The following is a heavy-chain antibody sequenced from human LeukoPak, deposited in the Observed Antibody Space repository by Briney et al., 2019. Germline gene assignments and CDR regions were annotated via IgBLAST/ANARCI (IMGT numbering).Heavy chain of an antibody. V-gene: IGHV3-48*01. CDR1: GYTFSYYT. CDR3: TGDLDY. D-gene: IGHD3-10*01. J-gene: IGHJ4*02. Sequence: PGGSLRLSCGASGYTFSYYTMNWVRQAPGKGPEWISYISSGGSVMHYADSVKGRFTISRDNVENSLYLQMNSLRVEDTAVYYCTGDLDYWGKGGVVTVSS. CDR2: ISSGGSVM.